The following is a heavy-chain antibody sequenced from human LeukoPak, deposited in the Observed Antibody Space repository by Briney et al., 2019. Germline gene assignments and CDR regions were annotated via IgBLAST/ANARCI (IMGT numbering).Heavy chain of an antibody. J-gene: IGHJ6*02. CDR3: ARDQRIAVAGTSGCYYYYGMDV. D-gene: IGHD6-19*01. CDR2: IYYNGIS. Sequence: PSETLSLTCTVSGGSISGYYWSWIRQPPGKGLGWIAYIYYNGISNYNPSLKSRVIISVDSSKNQFSLKLTSVTAADTAVYYCARDQRIAVAGTSGCYYYYGMDVWGQGTTVTVSS. CDR1: GGSISGYY. V-gene: IGHV4-59*01.